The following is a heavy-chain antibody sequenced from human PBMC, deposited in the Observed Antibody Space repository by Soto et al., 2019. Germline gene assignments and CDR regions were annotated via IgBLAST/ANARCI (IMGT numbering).Heavy chain of an antibody. D-gene: IGHD1-20*01. Sequence: GGSLRLSCAASGFTFDDYAMHWVRQAPGKGLEWVSGISWNSGSIGYADSVKGRFTISRDNAKNSLYLQMNSLRAEDTALYYCAKGGITGTTPLGYGMDVWGQGTTVTVSS. CDR3: AKGGITGTTPLGYGMDV. V-gene: IGHV3-9*01. J-gene: IGHJ6*02. CDR2: ISWNSGSI. CDR1: GFTFDDYA.